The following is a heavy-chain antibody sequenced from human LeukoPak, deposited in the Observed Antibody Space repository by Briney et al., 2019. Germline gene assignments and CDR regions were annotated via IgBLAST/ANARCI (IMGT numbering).Heavy chain of an antibody. CDR1: GGSISSYY. V-gene: IGHV4-59*01. D-gene: IGHD6-13*01. CDR2: IYYSGST. Sequence: SETLSLTCTVSGGSISSYYWSWIWQPPGKGLEWIGYIYYSGSTNYNPSLKSRVTISVDTSKNQFSLKLSSVTAADTAVYYCARARAAAGTFDYWGQGTLVTVSS. J-gene: IGHJ4*02. CDR3: ARARAAAGTFDY.